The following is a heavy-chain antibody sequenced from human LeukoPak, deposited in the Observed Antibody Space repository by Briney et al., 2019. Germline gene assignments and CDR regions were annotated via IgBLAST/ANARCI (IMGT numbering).Heavy chain of an antibody. CDR3: ASQTVAGTNHLYYFDY. CDR2: IYHTGST. Sequence: PSETLSLTYAVSGGSISTNNWWSWVRQPPGKGLEWIGGIYHTGSTNYNPSLKSRVTISVDKSKNQFSLKLSSVTAADTAVYYCASQTVAGTNHLYYFDYWGQGTLVTVSS. CDR1: GGSISTNNW. D-gene: IGHD6-19*01. V-gene: IGHV4-4*02. J-gene: IGHJ4*02.